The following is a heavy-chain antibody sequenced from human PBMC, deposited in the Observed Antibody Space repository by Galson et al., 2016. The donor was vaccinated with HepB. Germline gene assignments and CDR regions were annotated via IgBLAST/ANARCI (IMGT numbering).Heavy chain of an antibody. Sequence: SVKVSCKASGYIFTRYGISWVRQAPGQGLEWMGWISGYDGNTNYAQKFQGRVNMTSDKSTSTAYMELRSLRSDDTAVYYCARDLLSYYYDSTVNYYFDYWGQGTLVTVSS. J-gene: IGHJ4*02. CDR2: ISGYDGNT. CDR1: GYIFTRYG. CDR3: ARDLLSYYYDSTVNYYFDY. V-gene: IGHV1-18*01. D-gene: IGHD3-22*01.